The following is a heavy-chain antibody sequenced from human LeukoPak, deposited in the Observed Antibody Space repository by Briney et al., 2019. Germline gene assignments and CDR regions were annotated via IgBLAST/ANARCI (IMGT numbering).Heavy chain of an antibody. D-gene: IGHD6-19*01. Sequence: ASVKVSCKASGYTFTGYYMHWVRQAPGQGLEWMGIINPTGGSTTCAQKFQGRVTMTRDMSTSTVYMELSSLRSEDTAVYYCARGGNEAVADAEYFQHWGQGTLVTVSS. CDR2: INPTGGST. V-gene: IGHV1-46*01. CDR3: ARGGNEAVADAEYFQH. J-gene: IGHJ1*01. CDR1: GYTFTGYY.